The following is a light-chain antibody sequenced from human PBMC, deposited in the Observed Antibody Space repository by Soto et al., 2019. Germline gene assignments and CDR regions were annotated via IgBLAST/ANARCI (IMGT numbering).Light chain of an antibody. CDR3: RSYAGSNTV. Sequence: QSVLTQPPSASGSPGQSVTISCTGTSSDVGGYNYVSWYQQHPGKAPKLMIYEVSKRPSGVPDRFSGSKSGNTASLTVSGLQDEEEAYYYCRSYAGSNTVFGGGTKLTVL. J-gene: IGLJ2*01. CDR1: SSDVGGYNY. CDR2: EVS. V-gene: IGLV2-8*01.